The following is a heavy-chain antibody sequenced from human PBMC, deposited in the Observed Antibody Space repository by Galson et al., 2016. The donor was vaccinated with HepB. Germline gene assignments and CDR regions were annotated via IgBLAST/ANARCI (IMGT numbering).Heavy chain of an antibody. CDR2: IWYDGSNK. V-gene: IGHV3-33*01. D-gene: IGHD3-22*01. Sequence: SLRLSCAASGFTFSSYGMHWVRQAPGKGLEWVAVIWYDGSNKYYADSVKGRFTISRDNSKNTLYLQMNSLRAEDTAVYYCAREGYYDSSGYSDYWGQGTLVTVSS. J-gene: IGHJ4*02. CDR3: AREGYYDSSGYSDY. CDR1: GFTFSSYG.